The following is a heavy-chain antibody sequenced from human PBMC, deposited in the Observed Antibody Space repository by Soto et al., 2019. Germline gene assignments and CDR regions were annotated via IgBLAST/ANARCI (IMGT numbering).Heavy chain of an antibody. D-gene: IGHD2-8*01. CDR1: GFSLSTSGVG. J-gene: IGHJ5*02. CDR2: IYWNDDK. Sequence: QITLKESGPTLVKPTQTLTLTCTFSGFSLSTSGVGVGWIRQPPGKALEWLALIYWNDDKRYSPSLKSRLTITKVTSKNQVVLTMTNMDPVDTATYYCAHIPQLGYCTNGVCLWVNNWFDPWCQGTLVTVSS. CDR3: AHIPQLGYCTNGVCLWVNNWFDP. V-gene: IGHV2-5*01.